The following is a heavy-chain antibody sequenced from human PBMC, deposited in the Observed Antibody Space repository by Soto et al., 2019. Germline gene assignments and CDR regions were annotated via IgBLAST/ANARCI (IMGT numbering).Heavy chain of an antibody. Sequence: DVQLVESGGGLVQPGGSLRLSCAASGFTFSSYWMSWVRQAPGKGLEWVANIKQDGSENYYVNSVRGRFTISRDNAKNFLYVQMNSLRAEDTAVYYCVRDFEVSYGYCPFDYWGQGSLFTVSS. CDR2: IKQDGSEN. CDR3: VRDFEVSYGYCPFDY. V-gene: IGHV3-7*03. CDR1: GFTFSSYW. J-gene: IGHJ4*02. D-gene: IGHD5-18*01.